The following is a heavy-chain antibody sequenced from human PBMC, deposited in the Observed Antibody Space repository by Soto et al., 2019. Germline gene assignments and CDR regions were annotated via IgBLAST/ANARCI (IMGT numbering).Heavy chain of an antibody. CDR1: GGSISSSSYY. J-gene: IGHJ4*02. D-gene: IGHD2-8*01. CDR3: GRRNGDCTNGVCYLYFEY. V-gene: IGHV4-39*01. CDR2: IYYSGST. Sequence: QLQLQESGPGLVKPSETLSLTCTVSGGSISSSSYYCDWIRQPPGKGLEWIGSIYYSGSTYYNPSQKSGVTISVDSSKTQFARELSSVTAADTAVYCCGRRNGDCTNGVCYLYFEYWGQGTLVTVSS.